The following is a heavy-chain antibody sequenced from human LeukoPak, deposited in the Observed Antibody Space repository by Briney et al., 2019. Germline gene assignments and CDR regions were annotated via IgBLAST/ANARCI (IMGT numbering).Heavy chain of an antibody. D-gene: IGHD5-18*01. CDR2: IIPIFGTA. CDR3: ARGQLWPPRFDY. V-gene: IGHV1-69*06. Sequence: SVKVSCKASGGTFSSYAISWVRQAPRQGLEWMGGIIPIFGTANYAQKFQGRVTITADKSTSTAYMELSSLRSEDTAVYYCARGQLWPPRFDYWGQGTLVTVSS. CDR1: GGTFSSYA. J-gene: IGHJ4*02.